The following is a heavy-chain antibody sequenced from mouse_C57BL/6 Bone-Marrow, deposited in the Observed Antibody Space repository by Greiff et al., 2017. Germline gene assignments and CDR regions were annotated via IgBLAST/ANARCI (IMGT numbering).Heavy chain of an antibody. J-gene: IGHJ4*01. D-gene: IGHD2-4*01. Sequence: EVKLVESGGDLVKPGGSLKLSCAASGFTFSSYGMSWVRQTPDKRLEWVATISSGGSYTYYPDSVKGRFTISRDNAKNTLYLQIRSLQSEDTAMYYCARRAYYDYDEAMDYWGQGTSVTVSS. V-gene: IGHV5-6*02. CDR2: ISSGGSYT. CDR1: GFTFSSYG. CDR3: ARRAYYDYDEAMDY.